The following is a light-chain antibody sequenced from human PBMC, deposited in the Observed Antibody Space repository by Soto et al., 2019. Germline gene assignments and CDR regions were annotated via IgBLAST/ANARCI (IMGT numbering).Light chain of an antibody. CDR3: AAWDVSLNGWV. V-gene: IGLV1-44*01. CDR1: SSNIGSYS. J-gene: IGLJ3*02. CDR2: LNN. Sequence: QSVLTQPPSASGTPGQSVTISCSGTSSNIGSYSVHWYQHLPGTAPKLLIYLNNQRPSGVPDRFSGSKSGASASLAISGLQFEDEADYYCAAWDVSLNGWVFGGGTSSPS.